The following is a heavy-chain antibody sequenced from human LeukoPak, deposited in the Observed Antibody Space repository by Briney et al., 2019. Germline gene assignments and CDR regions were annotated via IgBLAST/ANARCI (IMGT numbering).Heavy chain of an antibody. CDR2: IIPIFGTA. CDR3: ARGGYSYGLYYFDY. V-gene: IGHV1-69*13. D-gene: IGHD5-18*01. J-gene: IGHJ4*02. CDR1: GGTLSSYA. Sequence: SVKVSCKASGGTLSSYAISWVRQAPGQGLEWMGGIIPIFGTANYAQKFQGRVTITANESTSTAYMELSSLRSEDTAVYYCARGGYSYGLYYFDYWGQGTLVTVSS.